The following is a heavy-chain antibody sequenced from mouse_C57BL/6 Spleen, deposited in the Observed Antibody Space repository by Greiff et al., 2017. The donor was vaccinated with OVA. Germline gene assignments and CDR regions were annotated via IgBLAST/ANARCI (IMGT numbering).Heavy chain of an antibody. Sequence: VQLQQSDAELVKPGASVKISCKVSGYTFTDHTIHWMKQRPEPGLEWIGNIYPRDGSTKYNEKFKGKATLTADKSSSTAYMQLNSLTSEDSAVYFCAFYDGYYEYWYFDVWGTGTTVTVSS. CDR3: AFYDGYYEYWYFDV. J-gene: IGHJ1*03. D-gene: IGHD2-3*01. V-gene: IGHV1-78*01. CDR2: IYPRDGST. CDR1: GYTFTDHT.